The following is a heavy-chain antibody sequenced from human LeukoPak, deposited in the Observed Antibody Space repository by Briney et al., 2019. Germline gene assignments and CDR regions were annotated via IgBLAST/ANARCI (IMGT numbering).Heavy chain of an antibody. CDR2: LRFDGGDT. V-gene: IGHV3-30*02. CDR3: ARKDCSTTSCYTGHYYYYYMDV. D-gene: IGHD2-2*02. CDR1: GFTFSNYG. J-gene: IGHJ6*03. Sequence: GGSLRLSCAASGFTFSNYGMHWVRQAPGKGLEWVALLRFDGGDTYYPDSVKGRFTITRDNSKNTLYLQMNSLRAEDTAVYYCARKDCSTTSCYTGHYYYYYMDVRGKGTTVTVSS.